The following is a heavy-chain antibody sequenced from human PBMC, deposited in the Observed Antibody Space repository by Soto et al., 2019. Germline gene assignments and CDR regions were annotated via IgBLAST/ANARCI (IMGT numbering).Heavy chain of an antibody. CDR2: IWFDGSNV. J-gene: IGHJ4*02. CDR3: AGWVGMTPTWGSDY. CDR1: GFTFSGHG. V-gene: IGHV3-33*03. Sequence: QVQLMESGGGVVQPGRSLRLSCAASGFTFSGHGMHWVRQAPGKGLEWVGFIWFDGSNVDYIDSVKGRFTISRDNFRNMLYRHMTSLRAEGTCVYYCAGWVGMTPTWGSDYRGQGTLVTVSS. D-gene: IGHD6-13*01.